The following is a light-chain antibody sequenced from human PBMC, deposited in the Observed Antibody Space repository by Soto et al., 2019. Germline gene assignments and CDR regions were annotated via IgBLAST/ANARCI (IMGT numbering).Light chain of an antibody. V-gene: IGLV1-51*02. CDR2: ENN. CDR3: GTWDSSLSAGRV. CDR1: SSNIGNNY. Sequence: QSVLTQPPSVSAAPGQTVTISCSGSSSNIGNNYVSWYQQFPGTAPKLLIYENNKRPSGIPDRFSGSKSGTSATLGITGLQTGDEADYYCGTWDSSLSAGRVFGTGTKVTVL. J-gene: IGLJ1*01.